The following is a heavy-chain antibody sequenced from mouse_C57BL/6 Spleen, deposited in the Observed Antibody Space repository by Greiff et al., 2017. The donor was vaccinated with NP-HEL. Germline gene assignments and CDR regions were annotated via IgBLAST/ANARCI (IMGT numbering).Heavy chain of an antibody. Sequence: VQLQQSGAELVKPGASVKMSCKASGYTFTSYWITWVKQRPGQGLEWIGDIYPGSGSTNYNEKFKSKATMTVDTSSSTAYMQLSSLTSEDSAVYYCVPSPDFDVWGTGTTVTVSS. CDR1: GYTFTSYW. V-gene: IGHV1-55*01. CDR2: IYPGSGST. CDR3: VPSPDFDV. J-gene: IGHJ1*03.